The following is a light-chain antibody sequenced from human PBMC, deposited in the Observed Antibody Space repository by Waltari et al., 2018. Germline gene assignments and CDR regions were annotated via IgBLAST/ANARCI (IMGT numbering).Light chain of an antibody. Sequence: QSALTQPHSVSASPGQSVPIPCSGSINVVGVEDSVSWYQQLPGKAPKLILYDVVKRPSGVPSRFSGSKYGTTASLTISGLQTDDEATYYCCSYAGAYTFVFGGGTKLTVL. CDR1: INVVGVEDS. CDR3: CSYAGAYTFV. J-gene: IGLJ3*02. V-gene: IGLV2-11*01. CDR2: DVV.